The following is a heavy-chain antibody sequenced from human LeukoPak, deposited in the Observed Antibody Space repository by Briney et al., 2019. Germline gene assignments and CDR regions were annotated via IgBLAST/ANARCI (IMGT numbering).Heavy chain of an antibody. Sequence: GGSLRLSCAASGFTFRSYGMSWARQAPGKGLEWVSGISGSGGSTYYADSVRGRFTISRDNSKNTLYLQMNSLRAEDTAVYYCAKDLLRTIVVITAAGYYFDYWGQGTLVTVSS. J-gene: IGHJ4*02. CDR2: ISGSGGST. V-gene: IGHV3-23*01. CDR3: AKDLLRTIVVITAAGYYFDY. D-gene: IGHD3-22*01. CDR1: GFTFRSYG.